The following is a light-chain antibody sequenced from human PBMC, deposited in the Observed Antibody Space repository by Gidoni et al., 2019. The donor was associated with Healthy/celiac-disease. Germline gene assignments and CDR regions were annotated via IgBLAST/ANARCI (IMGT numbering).Light chain of an antibody. Sequence: SYVLTQPPSVSVAPGQTARITCGGNNIGSKSVHWYQQKPGQAPVLVVYDDSDRPSGITERFSGSNSGNTATLTISRVEAGDEADYYCQVWDSSSDLLVFGGGTKLTVL. J-gene: IGLJ2*01. CDR2: DDS. CDR1: NIGSKS. CDR3: QVWDSSSDLLV. V-gene: IGLV3-21*02.